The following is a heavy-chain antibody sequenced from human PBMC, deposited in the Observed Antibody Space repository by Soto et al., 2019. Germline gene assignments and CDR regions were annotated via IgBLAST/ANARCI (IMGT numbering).Heavy chain of an antibody. J-gene: IGHJ3*02. V-gene: IGHV3-33*03. CDR1: GFNFDIYG. CDR2: IWFHGSEK. D-gene: IGHD2-15*01. CDR3: ARGPGRGVHLSAYDI. Sequence: QVQLVESGGGVVQPGGSLRLSCAASGFNFDIYGMNWLRQAPGKGLEWLAMIWFHGSEKYYGDSVKGRFTISRDNPEKTLYRQMNSLRVEDTGVYYCARGPGRGVHLSAYDIWGQGTMVTVSS.